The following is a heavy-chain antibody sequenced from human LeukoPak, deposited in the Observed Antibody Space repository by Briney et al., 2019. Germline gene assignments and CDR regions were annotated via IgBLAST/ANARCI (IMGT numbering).Heavy chain of an antibody. CDR3: AKDGIEGDGYNYYFDY. CDR2: ISGSGGST. Sequence: PGGSLRLSCAASGFTFSSYEMNWVRQAPGKGLEWVSAISGSGGSTYYADSVKGRFTISRDNSKNTLYLQMNSLRAEDTAVYYCAKDGIEGDGYNYYFDYWGQGTLVTVSS. V-gene: IGHV3-23*01. D-gene: IGHD5-24*01. CDR1: GFTFSSYE. J-gene: IGHJ4*02.